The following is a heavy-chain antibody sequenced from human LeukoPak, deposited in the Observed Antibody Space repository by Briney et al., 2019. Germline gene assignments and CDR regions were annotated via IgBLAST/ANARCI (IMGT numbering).Heavy chain of an antibody. CDR2: IKQDGSEK. Sequence: GGSLRLSCAASGFTFSSYWMSWVRQAPGKGLEWVANIKQDGSEKYYVDSVKGRFTISRDNAKNSLYLQMNSLRADDTAVYYCVKDSPPRYSGSPPAYWGQGTLVTVSS. D-gene: IGHD1-26*01. CDR1: GFTFSSYW. J-gene: IGHJ4*02. CDR3: VKDSPPRYSGSPPAY. V-gene: IGHV3-7*03.